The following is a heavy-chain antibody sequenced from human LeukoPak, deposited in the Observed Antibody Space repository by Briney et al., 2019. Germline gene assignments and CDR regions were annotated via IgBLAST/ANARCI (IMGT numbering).Heavy chain of an antibody. CDR1: GGSISSYY. V-gene: IGHV4-39*01. Sequence: SETLSLTCTVSGGSISSYYWGWIRQPPGKGLEWIGSIYYSGSTYYNPSLKSRVTISVDTSKNQFSLKLSSVTAADTAVYYCARQGQLGHWYFDLWGRGTLVTVSS. D-gene: IGHD6-6*01. J-gene: IGHJ2*01. CDR2: IYYSGST. CDR3: ARQGQLGHWYFDL.